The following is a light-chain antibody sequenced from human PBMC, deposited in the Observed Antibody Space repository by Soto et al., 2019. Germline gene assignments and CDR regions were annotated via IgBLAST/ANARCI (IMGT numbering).Light chain of an antibody. V-gene: IGKV3-20*01. CDR1: QGVGDRF. CDR3: HQYGTSPPT. CDR2: GAS. Sequence: EIVLTQSPGTLSLSPGDRATLSCRASQGVGDRFLAWYQQKPGQAPRPLIHGASTRATGSPDRFSGTGSGTDFTLTISRLEPEDFAVYYCHQYGTSPPTFVQGTKVDIK. J-gene: IGKJ1*01.